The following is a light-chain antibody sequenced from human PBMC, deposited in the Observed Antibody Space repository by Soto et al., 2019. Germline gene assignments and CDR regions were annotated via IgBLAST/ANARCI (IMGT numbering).Light chain of an antibody. CDR1: QDIGTY. CDR3: QQYNNYPWT. V-gene: IGKV1-8*01. J-gene: IGKJ1*01. Sequence: AIRMTQSPSSFSAATGDRVSITCRATQDIGTYLAWYQQIPGKAPKLLIYKASSLEDGVPSRFSGSGSGTEFTLTISSLQADDFATYYCQQYNNYPWTFGQGTKVDIK. CDR2: KAS.